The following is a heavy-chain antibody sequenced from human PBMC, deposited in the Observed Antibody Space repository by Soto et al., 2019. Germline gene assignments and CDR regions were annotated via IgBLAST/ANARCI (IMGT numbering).Heavy chain of an antibody. J-gene: IGHJ5*02. CDR1: GDSVSGNSAA. D-gene: IGHD3-10*01. CDR3: ARGLLWFGELGNWFDP. V-gene: IGHV6-1*01. Sequence: SQTLSLTCAISGDSVSGNSAAWDCISHSPSRVLEWLGRTYYRSKWYNDYAVSVKSRITINPDTSKNQFSLQLNSVTPEDTAVYYCARGLLWFGELGNWFDPWGQGTLVTVSS. CDR2: TYYRSKWYN.